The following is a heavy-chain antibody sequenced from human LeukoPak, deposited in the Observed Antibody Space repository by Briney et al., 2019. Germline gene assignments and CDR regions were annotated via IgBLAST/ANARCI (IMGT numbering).Heavy chain of an antibody. V-gene: IGHV4-34*01. CDR3: ARGEMISSSWYVYYYYGMDV. CDR1: GGSFSGYY. CDR2: TNHSGST. J-gene: IGHJ6*02. Sequence: SETLSPTCAVDGGSFSGYYCSWVRQPPEEGLGWIGETNHSGSTNYNPSPKRRVTISVDTSQNTFSRKVSSVPAADTAVYYCARGEMISSSWYVYYYYGMDVWGQGTTVTVSS. D-gene: IGHD6-13*01.